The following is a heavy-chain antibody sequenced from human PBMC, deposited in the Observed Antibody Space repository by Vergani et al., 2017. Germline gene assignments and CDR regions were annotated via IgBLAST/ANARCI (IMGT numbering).Heavy chain of an antibody. CDR2: IYWNDDQ. J-gene: IGHJ6*03. V-gene: IGHV2-5*04. Sequence: QITLKESGPTLVKPTQTLTLTCTFSGFSLNTRGVSVAWIRQPPGKALDWLALIYWNDDQHYSPSLNNRVTITKDTSKNQVVLTMTNMDYVDTGTYYCVERKTEGTTTGCFQLFYYYYMDVWGKGTTVTVSS. CDR3: VERKTEGTTTGCFQLFYYYYMDV. CDR1: GFSLNTRGVS. D-gene: IGHD1/OR15-1a*01.